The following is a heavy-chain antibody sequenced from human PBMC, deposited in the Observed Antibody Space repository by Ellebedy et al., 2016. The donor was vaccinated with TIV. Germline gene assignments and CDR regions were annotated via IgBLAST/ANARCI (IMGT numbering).Heavy chain of an antibody. V-gene: IGHV6-1*01. D-gene: IGHD5-18*01. CDR1: GDRVSNNSAA. J-gene: IGHJ4*02. Sequence: SQTLSLTCAISGDRVSNNSAAWSWIRQSPSRGLEWLGRTYYRSEWYSDYAVSVKSRITINAETSKNQFSLQLSSVTPEDTAIYYCARFRYGPYEYWGQGALVTVSS. CDR3: ARFRYGPYEY. CDR2: TYYRSEWYS.